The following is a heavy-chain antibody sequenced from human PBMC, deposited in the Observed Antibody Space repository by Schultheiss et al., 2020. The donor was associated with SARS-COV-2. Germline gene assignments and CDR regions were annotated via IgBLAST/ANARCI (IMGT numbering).Heavy chain of an antibody. CDR2: IHYSGST. V-gene: IGHV4-59*01. Sequence: SETLSLTCTVSGSSLSFDYWSWIRQPPGKGLEWIGVIHYSGSTNYNASLKSRVTITADKTKNQFSLRLSSVTAADTAVYYCAGEEGRHELGIDYWGQGTLVTVSS. CDR1: GSSLSFDY. D-gene: IGHD1-26*01. J-gene: IGHJ4*02. CDR3: AGEEGRHELGIDY.